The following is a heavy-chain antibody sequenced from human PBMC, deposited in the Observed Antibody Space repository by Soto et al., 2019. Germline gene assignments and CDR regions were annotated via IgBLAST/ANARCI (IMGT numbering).Heavy chain of an antibody. CDR1: GYSFTTYW. J-gene: IGHJ6*02. CDR3: ARHEQFYYYYYGMDV. V-gene: IGHV5-51*01. Sequence: GESLNISCKASGYSFTTYWIAWVRQMPGKGLEWMGIINPGDSDIRYSPSFQGQVTISADNSISTAYLQWSSLKASDTAMYYCARHEQFYYYYYGMDVWGQVTAVTVS. CDR2: INPGDSDI. D-gene: IGHD4-4*01.